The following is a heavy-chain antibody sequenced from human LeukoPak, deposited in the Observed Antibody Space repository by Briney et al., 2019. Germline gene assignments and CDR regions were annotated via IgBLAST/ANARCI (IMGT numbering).Heavy chain of an antibody. D-gene: IGHD2-21*02. V-gene: IGHV3-7*01. Sequence: PGGSLRLPCAASGFTFSSDWMHWVRQAPGKGLEWVANIKQDGSEKYYVDSVKGRFTISRDNAKNSLYLQMNSLRAEDTAVYYCARDGDGTDYWGQGTLVTVSS. CDR2: IKQDGSEK. CDR3: ARDGDGTDY. J-gene: IGHJ4*02. CDR1: GFTFSSDW.